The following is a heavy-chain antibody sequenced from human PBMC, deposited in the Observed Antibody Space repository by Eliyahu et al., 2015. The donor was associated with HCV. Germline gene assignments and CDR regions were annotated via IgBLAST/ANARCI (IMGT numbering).Heavy chain of an antibody. Sequence: QVQLVQSGPEVKKPGASVTVSCETSGYTFTNYAINWVRQAPGQGLEWMAWTSGXNGNTIXTPRFQGRLTLTTDTSTSTAYMELRSLRSDDTAVYYCARIRGRVEPTRRSNWFDPWGQGTLVIVSS. CDR1: GYTFTNYA. V-gene: IGHV1-18*01. J-gene: IGHJ5*02. D-gene: IGHD1-26*01. CDR2: TSGXNGNT. CDR3: ARIRGRVEPTRRSNWFDP.